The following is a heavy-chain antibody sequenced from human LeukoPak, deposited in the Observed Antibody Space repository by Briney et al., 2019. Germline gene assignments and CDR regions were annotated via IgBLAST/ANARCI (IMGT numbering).Heavy chain of an antibody. CDR1: GFTSSNYA. Sequence: GGSLRLSCAGSGFTSSNYALGWVRQAPGKGLEWVSAITGSAGGTDYADSVKGRFTISRDNSKNTLYLQMSSLRAEDTAVYYCAKDPNGDHIGAFDFWGQGTMVTVSS. CDR2: ITGSAGGT. CDR3: AKDPNGDHIGAFDF. D-gene: IGHD4-17*01. V-gene: IGHV3-23*01. J-gene: IGHJ3*01.